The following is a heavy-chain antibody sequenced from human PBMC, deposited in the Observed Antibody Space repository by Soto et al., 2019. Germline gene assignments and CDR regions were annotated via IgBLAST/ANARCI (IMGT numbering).Heavy chain of an antibody. Sequence: GGSLRLSCAASGFTFSSFAMSWVRQAPGKGLDWVSAISGSGGSTYSADSVKGRFTISRDNSKNTLYLQMSSLRAEDTAVYYCARGFSAGKGSTPDFWGQGSLVTVSS. CDR2: ISGSGGST. CDR1: GFTFSSFA. CDR3: ARGFSAGKGSTPDF. V-gene: IGHV3-23*01. J-gene: IGHJ4*02. D-gene: IGHD6-13*01.